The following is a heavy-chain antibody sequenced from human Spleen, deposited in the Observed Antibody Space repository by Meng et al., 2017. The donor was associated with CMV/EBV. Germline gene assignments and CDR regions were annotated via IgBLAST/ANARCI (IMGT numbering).Heavy chain of an antibody. CDR3: AKENGRLAATYYYYGMDV. CDR2: IYYGGST. Sequence: SETLSLTCTVSGGSMSSSYWGWIRQPPGKGLEWIGSIYYGGSTHYNPSLKSRVTISIDTSKNQFSLSLSSVTAADMAVYYCAKENGRLAATYYYYGMDVWGQGTTVTVSS. D-gene: IGHD6-19*01. CDR1: GGSMSSSY. V-gene: IGHV4-39*02. J-gene: IGHJ6*02.